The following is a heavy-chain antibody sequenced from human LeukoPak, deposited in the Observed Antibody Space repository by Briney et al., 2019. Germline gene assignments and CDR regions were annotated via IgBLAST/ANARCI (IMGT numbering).Heavy chain of an antibody. CDR2: ITGTGGK. CDR3: AKDYCRDGNCPFPFLDS. V-gene: IGHV3-23*01. D-gene: IGHD2-15*01. Sequence: GGSLRLSCAVSGFTLTNHGVSWVRQAPGKGLEWVSIITGTGGKYYGDSVKGRFVLSRDNSKNTAYMQMSSLRAEDTATYYCAKDYCRDGNCPFPFLDSWGQGTQVTVSS. J-gene: IGHJ4*02. CDR1: GFTLTNHG.